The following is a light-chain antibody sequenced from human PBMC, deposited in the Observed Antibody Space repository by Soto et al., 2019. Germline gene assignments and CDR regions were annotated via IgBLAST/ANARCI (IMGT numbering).Light chain of an antibody. CDR3: QQRSNWPVT. CDR2: DAS. Sequence: EIVLTQSPATLSLSPGERATLSCRASQSVTTYFAWYQQKPGQAPRLLIYDASHRATGIPARFSGNGSGTDFTLTISSLGPEDFADYYCQQRSNWPVTFGQGTRVEIK. V-gene: IGKV3-11*01. CDR1: QSVTTY. J-gene: IGKJ1*01.